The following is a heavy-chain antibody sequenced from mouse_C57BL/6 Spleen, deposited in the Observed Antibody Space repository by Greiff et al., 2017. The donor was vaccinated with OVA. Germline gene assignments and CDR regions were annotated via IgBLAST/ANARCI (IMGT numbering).Heavy chain of an antibody. J-gene: IGHJ2*01. Sequence: QVQLKQSGPGLVQPSQSLSITCTVSGFSLTSYGVHWVRQSPGKGLEWLGVIWSGGSTDYNAAFISRLGISKENSKSQVFFKMNSLQADDAAIYCCTRLYGSELDYWGQGTTLTVSS. D-gene: IGHD1-1*01. CDR3: TRLYGSELDY. CDR2: IWSGGST. V-gene: IGHV2-2*01. CDR1: GFSLTSYG.